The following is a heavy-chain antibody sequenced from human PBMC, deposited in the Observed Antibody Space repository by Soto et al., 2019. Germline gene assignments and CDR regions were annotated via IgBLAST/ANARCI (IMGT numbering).Heavy chain of an antibody. D-gene: IGHD1-7*01. CDR2: IIPILGIA. CDR3: ASPMTGTKAFDY. V-gene: IGHV1-69*02. Sequence: QVQLVQSGAEVKKPGSSVKVSCKASGGTFSSYTISWVRQAPGQGLEWMGRIIPILGIANYAQKFQGRVTITADKSTSTAYMELSSLRSEDTAVYYCASPMTGTKAFDYWGQGTLVTVSS. CDR1: GGTFSSYT. J-gene: IGHJ4*02.